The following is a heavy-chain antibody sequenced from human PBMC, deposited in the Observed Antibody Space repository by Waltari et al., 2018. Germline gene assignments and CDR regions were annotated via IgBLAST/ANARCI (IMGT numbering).Heavy chain of an antibody. CDR2: IYSGGNT. J-gene: IGHJ4*02. CDR3: ARGLVGSTTALDY. Sequence: EVELVESGGGLMQPGGSLRLSCAASGFTVSRSYMTWVRQAPGKGLEWVSVIYSGGNTYYADSVRGRFTISRDNSKNTLYLQMNSLRADDTAVYYCARGLVGSTTALDYWGQGTLVTVSS. D-gene: IGHD1-26*01. CDR1: GFTVSRSY. V-gene: IGHV3-53*01.